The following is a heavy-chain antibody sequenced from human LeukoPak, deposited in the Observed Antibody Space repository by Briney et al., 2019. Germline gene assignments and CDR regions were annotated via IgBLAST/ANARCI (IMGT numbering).Heavy chain of an antibody. Sequence: PGGSLRLSCATSGFIFSGYEMAWVRQAPGMGLEWVSYISNSGSPIKYGDAVKGRFTISRDNSKNSVYLQMNSLSAEDTALYFCAGGPQYGGSFAYWGQGTLDTVSS. CDR1: GFIFSGYE. V-gene: IGHV3-48*03. CDR2: ISNSGSPI. CDR3: AGGPQYGGSFAY. D-gene: IGHD1-26*01. J-gene: IGHJ4*02.